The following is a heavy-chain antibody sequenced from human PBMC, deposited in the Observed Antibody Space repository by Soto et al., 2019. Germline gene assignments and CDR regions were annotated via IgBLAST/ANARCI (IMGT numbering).Heavy chain of an antibody. V-gene: IGHV5-51*01. J-gene: IGHJ6*02. CDR2: IYPGDSDT. CDR1: GYSFTSYW. CDR3: ARTAAAGKYYYGTDF. D-gene: IGHD6-13*01. Sequence: PGESLKISCKGSGYSFTSYWIGWVRQMPGKGLEWMGIIYPGDSDTRYSPSFQGQVTISADKSTSTAYLQWSSLKASDTAMYYCARTAAAGKYYYGTDFWGQGTTVTVSS.